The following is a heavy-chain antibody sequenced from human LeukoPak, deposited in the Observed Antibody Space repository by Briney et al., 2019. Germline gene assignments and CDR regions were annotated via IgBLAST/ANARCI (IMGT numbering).Heavy chain of an antibody. J-gene: IGHJ4*02. CDR2: IYYNGRT. D-gene: IGHD1-14*01. CDR1: GYSISNGYY. V-gene: IGHV4-38-2*02. CDR3: ARARRDVAEAMD. Sequence: SETLSLTCTVSGYSISNGYYWDWIRQSPGKGLEWIGGIYYNGRTYYNPSLKSRVNISPDTSKNQFSLKLSSVTAADTAVYYCARARRDVAEAMDWGQGTLVTVSS.